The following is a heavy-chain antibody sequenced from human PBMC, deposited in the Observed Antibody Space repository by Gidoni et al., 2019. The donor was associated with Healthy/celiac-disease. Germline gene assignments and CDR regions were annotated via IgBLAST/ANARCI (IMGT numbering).Heavy chain of an antibody. J-gene: IGHJ5*02. Sequence: QVQLQESGPGLVKPSQTLSLTCTVSDVSISSGGYYWSWIRQHPGKGLEWIGYIYYSGITYYNPSLKSRVTIPVDTSKNQFSLKLNSVTAADTAVYYCARVIVARGWFDPWGQGTLVTVSS. CDR2: IYYSGIT. D-gene: IGHD3-22*01. V-gene: IGHV4-31*03. CDR3: ARVIVARGWFDP. CDR1: DVSISSGGYY.